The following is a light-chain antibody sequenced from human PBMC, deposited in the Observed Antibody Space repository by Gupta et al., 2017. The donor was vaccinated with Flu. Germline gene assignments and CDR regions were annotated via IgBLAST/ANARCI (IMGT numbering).Light chain of an antibody. CDR1: QSVLYSSNNKNY. V-gene: IGKV4-1*01. Sequence: DIVMTQSPDSLAVSLGERATINCKSSQSVLYSSNNKNYLAWYQQKPGQPPKLLIYWASTRESGVPDRFSGSGSGTDFTLTISSLQAEDVAVYYCQQYYTTFPITFGGGTKVEIK. CDR2: WAS. J-gene: IGKJ4*01. CDR3: QQYYTTFPIT.